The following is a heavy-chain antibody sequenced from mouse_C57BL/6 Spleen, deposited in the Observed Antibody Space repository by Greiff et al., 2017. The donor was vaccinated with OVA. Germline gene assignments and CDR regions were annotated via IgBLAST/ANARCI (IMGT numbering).Heavy chain of an antibody. V-gene: IGHV1-82*01. CDR3: ALYYGYDDSYWYFDV. J-gene: IGHJ1*03. CDR1: GYAFSSSW. CDR2: IYPGDGDT. D-gene: IGHD2-2*01. Sequence: QVQLQQSGPELVKPGASVKISCKASGYAFSSSWMNWVKQRPGKGLEWIGRIYPGDGDTNYNGKFKGKATLTADKSSSTAYMQLSSLTSEDSAVYFCALYYGYDDSYWYFDVWGTGTTVTVSS.